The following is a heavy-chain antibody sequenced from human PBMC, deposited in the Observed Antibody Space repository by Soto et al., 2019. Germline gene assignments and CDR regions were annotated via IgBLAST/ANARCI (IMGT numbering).Heavy chain of an antibody. CDR2: IIPIFGTA. J-gene: IGHJ4*02. CDR1: GYTFTSYG. D-gene: IGHD3-22*01. CDR3: AGTDSSGSSG. Sequence: SVKVSCKASGYTFTSYGISWVRQAPGQGLEWMGGIIPIFGTANYAQKFQGRVTITADESTSTAYMELSSLRSEDTAVYYCAGTDSSGSSGWGQGTLVTVSS. V-gene: IGHV1-69*13.